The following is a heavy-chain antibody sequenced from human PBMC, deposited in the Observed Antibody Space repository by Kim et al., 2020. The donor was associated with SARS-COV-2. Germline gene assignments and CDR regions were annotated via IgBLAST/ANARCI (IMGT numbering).Heavy chain of an antibody. D-gene: IGHD2-21*02. CDR1: GGSISSGDYY. CDR2: IYYSGST. Sequence: TLSLTCTVSGGSISSGDYYWSWIRQPPGKGLEWIGYIYYSGSTYYNPSLKSRVTISVDTSKNQFSLKLSSVTAADTAVYYCARNQRGDHADYWGQGTLVTVSS. CDR3: ARNQRGDHADY. V-gene: IGHV4-30-4*01. J-gene: IGHJ4*02.